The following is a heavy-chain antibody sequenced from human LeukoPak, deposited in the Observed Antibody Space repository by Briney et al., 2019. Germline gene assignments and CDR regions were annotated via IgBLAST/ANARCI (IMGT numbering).Heavy chain of an antibody. Sequence: PSETLSLTCTISGGSISSSSYYWGWIRQPPGKGLEWIGSIYYSGSTYYNPSLKSRVTISVDTSKNQFSLKLSSVTAADTAVYYCARERQYYYDSSGYYQRPMVARYFDYWGQGTLVTVSS. CDR1: GGSISSSSYY. D-gene: IGHD3-22*01. V-gene: IGHV4-39*07. CDR2: IYYSGST. CDR3: ARERQYYYDSSGYYQRPMVARYFDY. J-gene: IGHJ4*02.